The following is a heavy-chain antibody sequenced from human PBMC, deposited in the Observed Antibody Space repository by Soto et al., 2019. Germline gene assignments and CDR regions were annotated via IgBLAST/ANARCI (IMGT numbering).Heavy chain of an antibody. V-gene: IGHV4-34*01. J-gene: IGHJ6*02. D-gene: IGHD3-10*01. Sequence: PSETLSLTGAVYGGSFSGDHCNWIRQHPGKGLGWSGEINHSGSTNYTSARNLRCTISLDTSRNQCSVKLTSVPAADTAVYYRARGGGGPIWFGEFHPYYYGMDVWGQGTTVTVCS. CDR3: ARGGGGPIWFGEFHPYYYGMDV. CDR1: GGSFSGDH. CDR2: INHSGST.